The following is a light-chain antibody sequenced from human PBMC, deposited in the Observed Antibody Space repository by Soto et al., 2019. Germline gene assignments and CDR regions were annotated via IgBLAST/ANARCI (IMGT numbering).Light chain of an antibody. Sequence: DIVMTQSPLSLPFTPGEPASISCRSSQSLLHSNGYNYLDRYQQKPGQSTQLLIYLGSNRASGVPDRFSGSRSGTDFTLTISRVEAEDVGVYYCMQALQTPFTFGPGTKVDIK. J-gene: IGKJ3*01. CDR1: QSLLHSNGYNY. CDR2: LGS. CDR3: MQALQTPFT. V-gene: IGKV2-28*01.